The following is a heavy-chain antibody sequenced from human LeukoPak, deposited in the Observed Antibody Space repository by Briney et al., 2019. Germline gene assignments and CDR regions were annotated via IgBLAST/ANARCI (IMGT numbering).Heavy chain of an antibody. CDR3: ARGDIPDF. CDR1: GYSISSGYY. D-gene: IGHD2-21*01. V-gene: IGHV4-38-2*01. J-gene: IGHJ4*02. Sequence: PSETLSLICGVSGYSISSGYYWGWIRQSPGKGLEWIGSIFHSGKTYYNLSLKSRVTISVDTSKNQFSLKLTSVTAADTAVYYCARGDIPDFWGQGILVTVSS. CDR2: IFHSGKT.